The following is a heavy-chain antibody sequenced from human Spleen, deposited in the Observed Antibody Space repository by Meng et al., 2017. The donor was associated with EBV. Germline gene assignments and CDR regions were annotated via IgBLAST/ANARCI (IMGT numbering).Heavy chain of an antibody. V-gene: IGHV4-4*02. CDR1: RGFITSGDW. J-gene: IGHJ4*02. CDR2: IHHSGGT. Sequence: RESGPALVRPSGTLSLTCAVSRGFITSGDWWSWVRQSPGKGLEWIGEIHHSGGTSYNPSLKSRVTISLDMSKDQFSLRLSSVTAADTAVYYCARAGYHRPASEYWGQGTLVTVSS. CDR3: ARAGYHRPASEY. D-gene: IGHD2-15*01.